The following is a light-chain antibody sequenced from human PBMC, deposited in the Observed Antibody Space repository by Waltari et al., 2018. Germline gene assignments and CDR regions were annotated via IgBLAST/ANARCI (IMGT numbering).Light chain of an antibody. CDR3: QQRSSWPRT. Sequence: DIVLTQSPATLSLSPGERATLSCRASQSINNYLAWYQQKPGQAPRLLIYSASNRATSIPARFSGSGSGTDFFLTLSSLDPEDFAVYYCQQRSSWPRTFGQGTRVEIK. J-gene: IGKJ1*01. CDR2: SAS. CDR1: QSINNY. V-gene: IGKV3-11*01.